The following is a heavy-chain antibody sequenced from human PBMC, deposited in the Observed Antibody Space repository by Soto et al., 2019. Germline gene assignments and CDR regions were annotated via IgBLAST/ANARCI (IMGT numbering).Heavy chain of an antibody. CDR1: GFTFSSYG. CDR2: ISYGGSNK. J-gene: IGHJ3*01. Sequence: VVSLRLSCAASGFTFSSYGMHWVRQAPGKGLEWVAVISYGGSNKYYADSVKGRFTISRDNSKNTLYLQMNSLRAEDTAVYYCAKCPYYYDSSGLGLWGQGTMVTVSS. V-gene: IGHV3-30*18. CDR3: AKCPYYYDSSGLGL. D-gene: IGHD3-22*01.